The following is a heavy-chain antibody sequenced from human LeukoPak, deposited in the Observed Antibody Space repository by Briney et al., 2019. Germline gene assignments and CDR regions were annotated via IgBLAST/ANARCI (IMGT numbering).Heavy chain of an antibody. CDR3: ARTPLIGSVLIDY. CDR1: GYTFTGYY. V-gene: IGHV1-2*02. Sequence: GASVKLFCKASGYTFTGYYMHWVRQAPGQGLEWMVWINPNSGGTNYAQKFQGSVTMTRDTSISTAYMELSRLRSDDTAVYYCARTPLIGSVLIDYWGQGTLVTVSS. CDR2: INPNSGGT. J-gene: IGHJ4*02. D-gene: IGHD6-25*01.